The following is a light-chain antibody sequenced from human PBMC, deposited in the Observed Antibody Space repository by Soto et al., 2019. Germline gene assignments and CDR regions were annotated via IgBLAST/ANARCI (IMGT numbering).Light chain of an antibody. Sequence: IVMAQSPDALAVSLGERATINCKSSQSVFYSSNNKNYLSWYQQKPGQPLKLLIYLASTRESGVPDRFSGSGSGTDFTLTISSLQAEDVAVYYCQQYYSTLWTFGQGTKVEIK. CDR2: LAS. V-gene: IGKV4-1*01. J-gene: IGKJ1*01. CDR3: QQYYSTLWT. CDR1: QSVFYSSNNKNY.